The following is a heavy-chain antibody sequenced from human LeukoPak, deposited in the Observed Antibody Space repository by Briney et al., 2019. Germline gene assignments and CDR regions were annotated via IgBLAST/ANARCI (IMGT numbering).Heavy chain of an antibody. CDR1: GGSISSYY. D-gene: IGHD1-26*01. V-gene: IGHV4-59*12. CDR2: MYYSGST. J-gene: IGHJ4*02. CDR3: ARDGTSSGSYTEY. Sequence: SETLSLTCTVSGGSISSYYWSWIRQPPGKGLECIGYMYYSGSTCYNPSLRSRVTISLDPSKNEFSLKLTSVTAADTAVYYCARDGTSSGSYTEYWGQGTLVTVSS.